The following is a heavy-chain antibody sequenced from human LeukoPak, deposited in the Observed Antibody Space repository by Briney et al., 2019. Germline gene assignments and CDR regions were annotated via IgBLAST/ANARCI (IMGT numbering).Heavy chain of an antibody. Sequence: GGSLRLSCAASGFTFSSYAMHWVRQAPGKGLEWVAVISYDGSDKYYADSVKGRFTISRDNSKNTLYLQMNSLRAEDTAVYYCAREYDYYDSSGYLGYWGQGTLVTVSS. J-gene: IGHJ4*02. V-gene: IGHV3-30*04. CDR3: AREYDYYDSSGYLGY. CDR1: GFTFSSYA. D-gene: IGHD3-22*01. CDR2: ISYDGSDK.